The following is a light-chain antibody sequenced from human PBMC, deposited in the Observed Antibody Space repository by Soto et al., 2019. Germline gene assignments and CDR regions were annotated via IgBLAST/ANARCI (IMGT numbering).Light chain of an antibody. CDR1: QSISSW. J-gene: IGKJ1*01. CDR3: QQYNSYSQT. CDR2: DAS. V-gene: IGKV1-5*01. Sequence: IQMTQSPPSLYPSXEDSHPISXXASQSISSWLAWYQQKSGKAPKLLIYDASSLESGVPSRFSGSGSGTEFTLTISSLQPDDFATYYCQQYNSYSQTFGQGTKV.